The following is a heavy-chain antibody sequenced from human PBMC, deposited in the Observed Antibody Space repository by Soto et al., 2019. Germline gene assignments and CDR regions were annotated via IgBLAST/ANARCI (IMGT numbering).Heavy chain of an antibody. V-gene: IGHV3-48*03. J-gene: IGHJ4*02. CDR1: GFTFVSYD. Sequence: PVVSLRVWSSASGFTFVSYDMSWILQTTGKGLDWVSYISSSGSTIYYADSVKGRFTISRDNAKNSLYLQMNSLRAEDTAVYYCARSDDYDSSGYYYGRFFDYWGQGTLVTVSS. D-gene: IGHD3-22*01. CDR3: ARSDDYDSSGYYYGRFFDY. CDR2: ISSSGSTI.